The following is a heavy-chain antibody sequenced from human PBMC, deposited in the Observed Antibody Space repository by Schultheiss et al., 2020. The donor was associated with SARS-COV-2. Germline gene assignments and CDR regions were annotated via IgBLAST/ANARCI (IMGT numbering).Heavy chain of an antibody. CDR3: ARDLGSGWYQGYFQH. CDR1: GFTFSSYD. Sequence: GGSLRLSCAASGFTFSSYDLHWVRQAPGKGLEWVAVISYDGSDKYYADSVKGRFTISRDNSKNTLYLQMNSLRAEDTAVYYCARDLGSGWYQGYFQHWGQGTLVTVSS. CDR2: ISYDGSDK. D-gene: IGHD6-19*01. J-gene: IGHJ1*01. V-gene: IGHV3-30*03.